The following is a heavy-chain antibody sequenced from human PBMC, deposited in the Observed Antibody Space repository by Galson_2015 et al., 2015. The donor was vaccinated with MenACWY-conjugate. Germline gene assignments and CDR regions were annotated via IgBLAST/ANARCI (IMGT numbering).Heavy chain of an antibody. V-gene: IGHV3-7*03. D-gene: IGHD2-8*01. CDR3: ARVSGVGLRDAFDI. J-gene: IGHJ3*02. Sequence: SLRLSCAASGFTFNYYWMSWVRQAPGTGLEWVASIKQDVSEKYYVDSVKGRFTISRDNAKNSLYLQMNSLRAEDTAVYYCARVSGVGLRDAFDIWGQGTMVTVSS. CDR2: IKQDVSEK. CDR1: GFTFNYYW.